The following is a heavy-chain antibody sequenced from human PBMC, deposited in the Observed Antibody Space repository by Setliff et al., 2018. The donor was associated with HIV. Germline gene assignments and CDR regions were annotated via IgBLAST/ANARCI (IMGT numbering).Heavy chain of an antibody. CDR2: INTDGSGA. CDR1: GFTLSNFW. Sequence: GGSLRLSCVASGFTLSNFWMHWVRQAPGKGLVWVSYINTDGSGATYADSVKGRFTISRDNAKNTLYLQMNSLRVEDTAVYYCARGKIVVVPAAMRPFDYWGQGTLVTVSS. CDR3: ARGKIVVVPAAMRPFDY. J-gene: IGHJ4*02. D-gene: IGHD2-2*01. V-gene: IGHV3-74*01.